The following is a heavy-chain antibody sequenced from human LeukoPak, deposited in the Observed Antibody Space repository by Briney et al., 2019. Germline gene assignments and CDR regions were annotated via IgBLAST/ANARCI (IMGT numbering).Heavy chain of an antibody. CDR3: ARYYGSGSYYTDY. Sequence: GGSLRLSCAVSGFTVSNNYITWVRQAPGKGLEWVSALYSGGNTYYADSVKARFTISRDNSKNTVYLQMNSLRAEDTAVYYCARYYGSGSYYTDYWGQGTLVTVSS. CDR2: LYSGGNT. D-gene: IGHD3-10*01. V-gene: IGHV3-66*01. CDR1: GFTVSNNY. J-gene: IGHJ4*02.